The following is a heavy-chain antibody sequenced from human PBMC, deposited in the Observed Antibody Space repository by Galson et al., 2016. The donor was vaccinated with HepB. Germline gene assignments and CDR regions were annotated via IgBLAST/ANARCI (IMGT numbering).Heavy chain of an antibody. CDR1: GFTYSCYG. J-gene: IGHJ4*02. Sequence: SLRLSCAASGFTYSCYGMHWVRQAPGKGLEWVAVIWYDGTKKYYADSVKGRFTISRDNFKNTLYLQMDSLRAEDTAIYYCARDWSGYSGYETLDNWGQGTLVTVS. D-gene: IGHD5-12*01. V-gene: IGHV3-33*01. CDR3: ARDWSGYSGYETLDN. CDR2: IWYDGTKK.